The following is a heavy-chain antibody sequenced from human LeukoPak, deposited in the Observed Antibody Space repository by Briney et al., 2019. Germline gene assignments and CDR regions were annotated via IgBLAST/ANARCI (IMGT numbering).Heavy chain of an antibody. J-gene: IGHJ6*03. Sequence: SETLSLTCTVSGGSISSYYWSWIRQPPGKGLEWIGYIYYSGSTNYNPSLKSRVTISVDTSKNQFSLKLSSVIAADTAVYYCARGGGMGHYYYYMDVWGKGTTVTISS. CDR2: IYYSGST. D-gene: IGHD5-24*01. CDR3: ARGGGMGHYYYYMDV. CDR1: GGSISSYY. V-gene: IGHV4-59*01.